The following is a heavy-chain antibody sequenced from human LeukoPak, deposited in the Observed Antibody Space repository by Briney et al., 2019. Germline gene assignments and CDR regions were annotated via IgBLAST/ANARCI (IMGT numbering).Heavy chain of an antibody. J-gene: IGHJ4*02. D-gene: IGHD3-16*01. CDR3: ARGEMGISIRDY. CDR1: GFTFSSYA. V-gene: IGHV4-59*01. Sequence: GSLRLSCAASGFTFSSYAMSWIRQPPGKGLEWIGCIYYSGNTNYNPSLKSRVTISVDTSKNQFSLKLSSVTAADTAVYYCARGEMGISIRDYWGQGTLVTVSS. CDR2: IYYSGNT.